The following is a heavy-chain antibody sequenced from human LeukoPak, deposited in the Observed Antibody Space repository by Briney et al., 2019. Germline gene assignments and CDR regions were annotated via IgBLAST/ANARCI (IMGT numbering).Heavy chain of an antibody. CDR3: ATRRGSVPYYFDY. CDR1: GYTFTSYD. Sequence: ASVKVSCKASGYTFTSYDINWVRQATGQGLEWMGWMNPNSGNTGYAQKFQGRVTITRNTSISTAYMELSGLRSEDTAVYYCATRRGSVPYYFDYWGQGTLVTVSS. V-gene: IGHV1-8*03. J-gene: IGHJ4*02. CDR2: MNPNSGNT. D-gene: IGHD2-15*01.